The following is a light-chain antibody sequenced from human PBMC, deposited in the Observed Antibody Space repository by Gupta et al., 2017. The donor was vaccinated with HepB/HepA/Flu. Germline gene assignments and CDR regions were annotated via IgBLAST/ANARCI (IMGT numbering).Light chain of an antibody. CDR1: QSVARY. CDR2: DAC. V-gene: IGKV3-11*01. CDR3: WVEGTYGPT. Sequence: EILLTQSPATLSLSPGERATLSCRASQSVARYLAWYQQKPGRAPRLLICDACKRATAIPARPSGRPSRIQLRLRIWILEPTDYVVNFCWVEGTYGPTFGGGTKFEIK. J-gene: IGKJ4*01.